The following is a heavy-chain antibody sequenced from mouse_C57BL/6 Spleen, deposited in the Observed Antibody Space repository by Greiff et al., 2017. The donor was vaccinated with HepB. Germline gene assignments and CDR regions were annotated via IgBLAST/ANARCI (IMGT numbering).Heavy chain of an antibody. CDR1: GYTFTSYW. CDR3: ARRPHYWYFDV. V-gene: IGHV1-50*01. CDR2: IDPSDSYT. Sequence: QVQLQQPGAELVKPGASVKLSCKASGYTFTSYWMQWVKQRPGQGLEWIGEIDPSDSYTNYNQKFKGKATLTVDTSSSTAYMQLSSLTSEDSAVYYCARRPHYWYFDVWGTGTTVTVSS. J-gene: IGHJ1*03.